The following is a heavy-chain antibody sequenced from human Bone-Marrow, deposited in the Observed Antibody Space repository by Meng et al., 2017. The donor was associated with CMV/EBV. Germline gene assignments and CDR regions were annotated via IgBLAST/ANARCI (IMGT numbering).Heavy chain of an antibody. J-gene: IGHJ4*02. CDR1: GYTFTSYY. D-gene: IGHD3-10*01. Sequence: SGYTFTSYYMHWLRQAPGQGLEWMGVINPSGGGTNYAQKFQGRVTMTSDTSTSTVYMELSSLRSEDTAMYYCAREDLVDGSGNYFDYWGQGTLVTVSS. CDR2: INPSGGGT. V-gene: IGHV1-46*01. CDR3: AREDLVDGSGNYFDY.